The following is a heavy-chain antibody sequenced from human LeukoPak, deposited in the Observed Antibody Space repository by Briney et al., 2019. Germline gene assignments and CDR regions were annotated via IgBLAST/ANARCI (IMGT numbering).Heavy chain of an antibody. Sequence: SETLSLTCTVSGGSISSYYWSWIRQPPGKGLEWIGYIFFSGSTNYNPSLKSRVTISVDTSKNQFSLKLSSVTAADTAVYYCARHPXRSSGETGFDYWGQGTLVTVSS. J-gene: IGHJ4*02. CDR1: GGSISSYY. V-gene: IGHV4-59*08. D-gene: IGHD3-10*01. CDR3: ARHPXRSSGETGFDY. CDR2: IFFSGST.